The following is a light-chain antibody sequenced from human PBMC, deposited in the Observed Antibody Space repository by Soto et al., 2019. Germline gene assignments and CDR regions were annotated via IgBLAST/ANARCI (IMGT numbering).Light chain of an antibody. Sequence: QSALTQPASVSGSPGQSITISCTGTSSDVGYYNYVSWYQQHPGKAPKVLIYEVRHRPSGASSRFSGSKSGNTAFLTISGLQPEDEADYYCSSYPRSSSVLFGGGTKLTV. CDR3: SSYPRSSSVL. CDR1: SSDVGYYNY. V-gene: IGLV2-14*01. J-gene: IGLJ2*01. CDR2: EVR.